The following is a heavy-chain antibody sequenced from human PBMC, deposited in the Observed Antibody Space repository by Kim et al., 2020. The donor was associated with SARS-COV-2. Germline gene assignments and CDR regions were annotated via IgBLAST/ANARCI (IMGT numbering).Heavy chain of an antibody. J-gene: IGHJ4*02. D-gene: IGHD6-13*01. CDR3: ARDELDSSSSEYYFDY. Sequence: KSQGRVTITADESTSTAYMELSSLRSEDTAVYYCARDELDSSSSEYYFDYWGQGTLVTVSS. V-gene: IGHV1-69*01.